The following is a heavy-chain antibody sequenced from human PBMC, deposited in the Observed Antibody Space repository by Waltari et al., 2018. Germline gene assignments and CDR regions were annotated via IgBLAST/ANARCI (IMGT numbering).Heavy chain of an antibody. V-gene: IGHV1-69*08. D-gene: IGHD5-12*01. CDR1: GGTFSSYA. CDR3: ARDIVAPDYNYYYGMDV. CDR2: IIPIFGTA. Sequence: QVQLVQSGAEVKKPASSVQVSCKASGGTFSSYAISWVRQAHGQGLEWMGRIIPIFGTANKAQKFQGRVTITADKSTSTAYMERSSLRSEDTAVYYCARDIVAPDYNYYYGMDVWGQGTTVTVSS. J-gene: IGHJ6*02.